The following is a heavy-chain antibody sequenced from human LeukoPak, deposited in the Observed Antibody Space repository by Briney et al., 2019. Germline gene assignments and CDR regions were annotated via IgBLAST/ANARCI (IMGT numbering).Heavy chain of an antibody. D-gene: IGHD3-3*01. J-gene: IGHJ4*02. CDR1: RFTFSSYG. V-gene: IGHV3-30*02. CDR3: AKARFLEWLLAY. CDR2: IRYDGSNK. Sequence: GGSLRLSCAASRFTFSSYGMHGVRQAPGKGLEWVAVIRYDGSNKYYADSVKGRFTISRDNSNNTLYPQMNSPRAEDTAVYYCAKARFLEWLLAYWGQGTLVTVSS.